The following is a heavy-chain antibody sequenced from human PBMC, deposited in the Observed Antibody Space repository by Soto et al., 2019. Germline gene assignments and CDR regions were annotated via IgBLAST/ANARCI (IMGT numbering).Heavy chain of an antibody. CDR1: GYTFTSYD. Sequence: ASVKVSCKASGYTFTSYDINWVRQATGQGLEWMGWMNPNSGNTGYAQKFQGRVTMTRNTSISTAYMELSSLRSEDTAVYYCATNYGVHYYYYYYMDVWGKGTTVTVSS. J-gene: IGHJ6*03. V-gene: IGHV1-8*01. CDR2: MNPNSGNT. D-gene: IGHD4-17*01. CDR3: ATNYGVHYYYYYYMDV.